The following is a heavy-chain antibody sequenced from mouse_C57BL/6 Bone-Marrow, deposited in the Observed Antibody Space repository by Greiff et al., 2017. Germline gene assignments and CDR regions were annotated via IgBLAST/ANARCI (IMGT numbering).Heavy chain of an antibody. CDR2: IYPRSGNT. D-gene: IGHD2-2*01. Sequence: VKVVESGAELARPGASVKLSCKASGYTFTSYGISWVKQRTGQGLEWIGEIYPRSGNTYYNEKFKGKATLTADKSSSTAYMELRSLTSEVSTVYFCARYGYYVDYWGQGTTLTVSS. J-gene: IGHJ2*01. CDR1: GYTFTSYG. V-gene: IGHV1-81*01. CDR3: ARYGYYVDY.